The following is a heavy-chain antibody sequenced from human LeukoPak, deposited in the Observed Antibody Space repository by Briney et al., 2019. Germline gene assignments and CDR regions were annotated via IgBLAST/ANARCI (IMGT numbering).Heavy chain of an antibody. J-gene: IGHJ4*02. CDR3: AKDLDIVLMVYASGALDY. V-gene: IGHV3-23*01. Sequence: GGSLRLSCAASGFTFSSYAMSWVRQAPGKGLEWVSAISGSGGSTYYADSVKGRFTISRDNSKNTLYLQMNSLRAEDTAVYYCAKDLDIVLMVYASGALDYWGQGTLVTVSS. CDR2: ISGSGGST. D-gene: IGHD2-8*01. CDR1: GFTFSSYA.